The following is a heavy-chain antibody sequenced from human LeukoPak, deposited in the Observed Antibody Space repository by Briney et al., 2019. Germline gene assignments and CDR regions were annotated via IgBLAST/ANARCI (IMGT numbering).Heavy chain of an antibody. CDR3: ASPVKYYDTWSGYPPFDY. Sequence: SVKVSCKASGGTFNNFAISWARQAPGQGLEWVGGIIPMSGTANYAQKFQGRVTITADESTSTAYMELSSLRSEDTAIYYCASPVKYYDTWSGYPPFDYWGQGTLVTVSS. CDR1: GGTFNNFA. J-gene: IGHJ4*02. D-gene: IGHD3-3*01. V-gene: IGHV1-69*13. CDR2: IIPMSGTA.